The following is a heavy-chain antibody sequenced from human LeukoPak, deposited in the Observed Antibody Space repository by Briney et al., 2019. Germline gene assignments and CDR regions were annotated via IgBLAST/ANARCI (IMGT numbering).Heavy chain of an antibody. CDR3: ARGYEGATNYYFDY. D-gene: IGHD1-26*01. V-gene: IGHV1-69*13. CDR1: GYTFSSYH. Sequence: ASVKVSCKASGYTFSSYHIHWVRQAPGQGLEWMGGIIPIFGTANYAQKFQGRVTITADESTSTAYMELSSLRSEDTAVYYCARGYEGATNYYFDYWGQGTLVTVSS. CDR2: IIPIFGTA. J-gene: IGHJ4*02.